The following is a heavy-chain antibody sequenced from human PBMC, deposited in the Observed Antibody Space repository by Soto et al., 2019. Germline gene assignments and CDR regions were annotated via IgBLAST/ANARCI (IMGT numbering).Heavy chain of an antibody. CDR1: GYTFNDFG. D-gene: IGHD2-15*01. CDR3: ARDIAFDIDY. V-gene: IGHV1-18*01. Sequence: QVHLLQSGAEVQKPGASVKVSCKTSGYTFNDFGITWVRQAPGLGLEWLGWIYSKAGKMNFAPKFQNRVIMTTDTSTITAFMELTSLTFDVSAIYFCARDIAFDIDYWGQGTLVTVS. CDR2: IYSKAGKM. J-gene: IGHJ4*02.